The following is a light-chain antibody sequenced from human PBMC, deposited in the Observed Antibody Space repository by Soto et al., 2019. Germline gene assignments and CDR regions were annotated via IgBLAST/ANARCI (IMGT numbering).Light chain of an antibody. CDR1: SSDVGGYNY. CDR3: SSYTSGSSRV. Sequence: QSALTQPASVSGSPGQSMTISCSGTSSDVGGYNYVSWYQHHPGKAPKLMIYDVSNRPSGVSSRFSGSKSGNTASLTISGLQAEDEADYYCSSYTSGSSRVFGGGTELTVL. CDR2: DVS. J-gene: IGLJ2*01. V-gene: IGLV2-14*03.